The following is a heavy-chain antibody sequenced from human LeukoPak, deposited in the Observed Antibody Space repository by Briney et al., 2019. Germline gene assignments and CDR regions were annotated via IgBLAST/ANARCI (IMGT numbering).Heavy chain of an antibody. D-gene: IGHD4-11*01. V-gene: IGHV4-59*08. CDR3: ARQGHDYSNWVLDY. Sequence: SETLSLTCTVSGGSISSYCWSWIRQPPGKGLEWIGYIYYSGSTNYNPSLKSRVTISVDTSKDQFSLKLSSVTAADTAVYYCARQGHDYSNWVLDYWGQGTLVTVSS. CDR1: GGSISSYC. CDR2: IYYSGST. J-gene: IGHJ4*02.